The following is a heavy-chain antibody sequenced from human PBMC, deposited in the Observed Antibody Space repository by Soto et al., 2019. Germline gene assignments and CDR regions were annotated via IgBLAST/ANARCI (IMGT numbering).Heavy chain of an antibody. CDR2: IYYSGST. J-gene: IGHJ5*02. V-gene: IGHV4-39*01. D-gene: IGHD1-20*01. Sequence: SETLSLTCTVSGGSISSSSYYWGWIRQPPGKGLEWIGSIYYSGSTYYNPSLKSRVTISVDTSKNQFSLKLSSVTAADTAVYYCVGINWNDGWFDPWGQGTLVTVSS. CDR1: GGSISSSSYY. CDR3: VGINWNDGWFDP.